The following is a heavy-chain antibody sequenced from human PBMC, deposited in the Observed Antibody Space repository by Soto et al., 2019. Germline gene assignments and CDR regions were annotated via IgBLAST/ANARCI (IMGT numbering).Heavy chain of an antibody. V-gene: IGHV3-30*18. CDR3: AKAADDYGAYGSGY. CDR1: GFTFSSYG. J-gene: IGHJ4*02. CDR2: ISYDGSNK. D-gene: IGHD4-17*01. Sequence: QVQLVESGGGVVQPGRSLRLSCAASGFTFSSYGMHWVRQAPGKGLEWVAVISYDGSNKYYADSVKGRFTISRDNSKNTLYLQMNSLRAEDTAVYYCAKAADDYGAYGSGYWGQGTLVTVSS.